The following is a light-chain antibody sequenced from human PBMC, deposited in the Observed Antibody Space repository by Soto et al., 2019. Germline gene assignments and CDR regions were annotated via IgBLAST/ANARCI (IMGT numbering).Light chain of an antibody. J-gene: IGLJ1*01. Sequence: QSVLTQPGSVPGYPGQSITISCTGTSSDFGGYNFVSWYQLHPGKAPKLIIYEVSDRPSGVSSRFSGSKSGNTASLTISGLQAEDEADYFCCSYTSSSTYVFGTGTKV. CDR3: CSYTSSSTYV. CDR1: SSDFGGYNF. CDR2: EVS. V-gene: IGLV2-14*01.